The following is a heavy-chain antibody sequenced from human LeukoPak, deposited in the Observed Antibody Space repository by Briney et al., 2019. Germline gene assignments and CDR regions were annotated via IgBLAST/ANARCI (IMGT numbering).Heavy chain of an antibody. CDR3: ARDAYYYGSGSYPFDP. D-gene: IGHD3-10*01. J-gene: IGHJ5*02. CDR2: VYTRGGT. Sequence: SETLSLTCTVSGDSISSGSYYWSWIRQPAGKGLEWIGRVYTRGGTNYNPSLKGRVTMSVDTSKNQFSLKLNSVTAADTAVYYCARDAYYYGSGSYPFDPWGQGTLVTVSS. CDR1: GDSISSGSYY. V-gene: IGHV4-61*02.